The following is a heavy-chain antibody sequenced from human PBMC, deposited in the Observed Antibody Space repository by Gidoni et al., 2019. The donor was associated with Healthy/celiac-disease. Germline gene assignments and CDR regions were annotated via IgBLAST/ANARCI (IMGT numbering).Heavy chain of an antibody. CDR2: ISSSSSTI. V-gene: IGHV3-48*02. J-gene: IGHJ4*02. D-gene: IGHD1-26*01. CDR3: ARDLDSGSDDPVDY. CDR1: GFPFRSYS. Sequence: DVQLVESGGGLVQPGGSLRLSCSASGFPFRSYSMNWVRQAPGKGLEWVSYISSSSSTIYYADSVKGRFTISRDNAKNSLYLQMNSLRDEDTAVYYCARDLDSGSDDPVDYWGQGTLVTVS.